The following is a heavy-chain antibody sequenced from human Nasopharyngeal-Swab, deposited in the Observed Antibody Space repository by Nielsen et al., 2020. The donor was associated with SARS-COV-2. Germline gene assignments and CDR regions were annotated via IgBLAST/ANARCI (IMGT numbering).Heavy chain of an antibody. J-gene: IGHJ4*02. Sequence: GESLKISCAASGFSLSSYCMNWVRQAPGKGLEWVGRSRNKANSYTTEYAASVKGRFAISRDESKNSLYLQMNSLKPEDTAVYYCARGLNSFDCWGQGTLVTVSS. D-gene: IGHD3-16*01. CDR3: ARGLNSFDC. V-gene: IGHV3-72*01. CDR1: GFSLSSYC. CDR2: SRNKANSYTT.